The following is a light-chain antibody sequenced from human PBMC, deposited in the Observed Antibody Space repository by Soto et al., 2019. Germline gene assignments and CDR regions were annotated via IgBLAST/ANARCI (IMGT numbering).Light chain of an antibody. CDR3: QQRSNCL. Sequence: EIVLTQSPATLSLSPGERATLSYRASQSVSSYLAWYQQKPGQAPRLLTYDVSDIPARFSGSGSGTDFTLTISSLEPEDFAVYYCQQRSNCLFGQGTRLEIK. J-gene: IGKJ5*01. CDR1: QSVSSY. V-gene: IGKV3-11*01. CDR2: DVS.